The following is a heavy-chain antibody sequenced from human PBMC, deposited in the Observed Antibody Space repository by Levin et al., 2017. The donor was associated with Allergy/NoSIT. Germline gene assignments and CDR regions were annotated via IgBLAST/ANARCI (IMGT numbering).Heavy chain of an antibody. V-gene: IGHV3-7*01. J-gene: IGHJ6*02. CDR2: IQQDGSEK. CDR1: GFTFSSYW. Sequence: GGSLRLSCAGSGFTFSSYWMTWVRQAPGKGLEWVANIQQDGSEKYYVDSVKGRFTISRDNGNNAVYLQMNSLRVDDSGVYFCARSETGPYHDYGMDVWGQGTTVIVSS. CDR3: ARSETGPYHDYGMDV.